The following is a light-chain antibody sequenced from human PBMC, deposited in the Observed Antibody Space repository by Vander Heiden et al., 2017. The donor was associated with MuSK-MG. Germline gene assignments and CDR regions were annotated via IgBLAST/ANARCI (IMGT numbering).Light chain of an antibody. J-gene: IGLJ2*01. Sequence: SYVLTPSPSVSVAPGQTASIACGGNNIGSKSVHWYQQKPGQAPLLVVYDDDDRPSGIPERFSGSNSGHTATLTISRVEAGDEAGYYCQVWDSFSSHVVFGGGTKLTVL. CDR3: QVWDSFSSHVV. V-gene: IGLV3-21*02. CDR1: NIGSKS. CDR2: DDD.